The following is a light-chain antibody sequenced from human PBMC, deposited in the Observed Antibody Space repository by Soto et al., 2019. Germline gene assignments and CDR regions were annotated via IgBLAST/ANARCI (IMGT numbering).Light chain of an antibody. V-gene: IGKV3-20*01. J-gene: IGKJ1*01. CDR1: QSVSSSY. CDR3: QKYGSSPPNT. CDR2: GAS. Sequence: EIVLTQSPGTLSLSPGERATLSCRASQSVSSSYLAWYQQKPGQAPRLLIYGASSRATGIPDRFSGSGSGTDFTLTISRLEPEDFAVYYCQKYGSSPPNTFGQGTKVEIK.